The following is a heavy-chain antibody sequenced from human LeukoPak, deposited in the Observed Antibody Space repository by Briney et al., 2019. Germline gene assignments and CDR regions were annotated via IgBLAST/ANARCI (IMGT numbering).Heavy chain of an antibody. CDR3: AAWYSSSSTAHDAFDI. Sequence: ASVKVSCKASGYTFTSYGISWVRQAPGQGLEWMGWISAYNGNAKYSQKLQGRVTMTTDTSTSTAYMELRSLRSDDTAVYYCAAWYSSSSTAHDAFDIWGQGTMVTVSS. V-gene: IGHV1-18*01. CDR1: GYTFTSYG. J-gene: IGHJ3*02. CDR2: ISAYNGNA. D-gene: IGHD6-13*01.